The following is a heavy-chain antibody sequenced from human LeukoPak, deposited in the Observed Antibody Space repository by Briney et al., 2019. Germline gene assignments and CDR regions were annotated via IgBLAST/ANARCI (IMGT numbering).Heavy chain of an antibody. D-gene: IGHD2-2*02. V-gene: IGHV4-34*01. CDR3: ARGAGSSTSCYRKCGVRRRFDP. Sequence: PSETLSLTCAVYGGSFSGYYWSWIRQPPGKGLEWIGEINHSGSTNYNPSLKSRVTISVDTSKNQFSLKLSSVTAADTAVYYCARGAGSSTSCYRKCGVRRRFDPWGQGTLVTVSS. J-gene: IGHJ5*02. CDR1: GGSFSGYY. CDR2: INHSGST.